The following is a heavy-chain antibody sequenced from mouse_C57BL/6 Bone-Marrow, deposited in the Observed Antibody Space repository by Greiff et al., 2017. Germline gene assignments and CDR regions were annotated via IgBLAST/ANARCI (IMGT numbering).Heavy chain of an antibody. CDR1: GFTFSSYA. D-gene: IGHD1-1*01. CDR3: ARVADGYWYFDV. V-gene: IGHV5-4*03. Sequence: EVMLVESGGGLVKPGGSLKLSCAASGFTFSSYAMSWVRQTPEKRLEWVATISDGGSYTYYPDNVKGRFTISRDNAKNNLYLQMSHLKSEDTAMYYCARVADGYWYFDVWGTGTKVTVSS. CDR2: ISDGGSYT. J-gene: IGHJ1*03.